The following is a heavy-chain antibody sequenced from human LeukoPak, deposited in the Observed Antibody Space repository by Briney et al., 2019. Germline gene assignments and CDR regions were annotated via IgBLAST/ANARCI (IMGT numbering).Heavy chain of an antibody. CDR1: AFAFSSNW. Sequence: GGSLRLSCVASAFAFSSNWMSWVRQAPGKGLEWVASIKEDGSETYYVDSVKGRFTISRDNAKNSLYLQMDSLRTEDTAVYYCARDVHPRYYLPDYWGQGTLVTVSS. CDR3: ARDVHPRYYLPDY. D-gene: IGHD1-26*01. V-gene: IGHV3-7*04. CDR2: IKEDGSET. J-gene: IGHJ4*02.